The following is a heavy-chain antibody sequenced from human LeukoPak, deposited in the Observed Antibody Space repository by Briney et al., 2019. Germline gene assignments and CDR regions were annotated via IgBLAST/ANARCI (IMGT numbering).Heavy chain of an antibody. Sequence: GGSLRLSCAASGFTFSSYWMSWVRQAPGKGLEWVANIKQDGSEKYYVDSVKGRFTISRDNAKNSLYLQMNSLRAEDTAVYYCARADGSGSYYSDAFDIWGQGTMVTVSS. D-gene: IGHD3-10*01. V-gene: IGHV3-7*01. CDR2: IKQDGSEK. CDR1: GFTFSSYW. CDR3: ARADGSGSYYSDAFDI. J-gene: IGHJ3*02.